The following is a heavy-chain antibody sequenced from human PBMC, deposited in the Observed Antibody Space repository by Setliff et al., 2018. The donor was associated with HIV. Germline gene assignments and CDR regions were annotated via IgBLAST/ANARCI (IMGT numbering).Heavy chain of an antibody. CDR3: ARTGIAVAGTHSYNWFDP. D-gene: IGHD6-19*01. V-gene: IGHV3-21*01. Sequence: PGGSLRLSCAASGFTFSSYSMNWVRQAPGKGLEWVSSISSGSSYIYYADSVKGRFTISRDNAKNSLYLQMNSLRAEDTAVYYCARTGIAVAGTHSYNWFDPWGQGTLVTVSS. CDR2: ISSGSSYI. J-gene: IGHJ5*02. CDR1: GFTFSSYS.